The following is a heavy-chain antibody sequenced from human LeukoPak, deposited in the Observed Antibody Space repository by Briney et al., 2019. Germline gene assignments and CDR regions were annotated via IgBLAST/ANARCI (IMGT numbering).Heavy chain of an antibody. J-gene: IGHJ2*01. CDR3: AGTTRYFDL. CDR1: GGSISTNY. Sequence: SETLSLTCTVSGGSISTNYWTWIRQPAGKGLEWIGRIYTSGTTNYNPSLKSRVTMSVDTSKNQFSLKLSSVTAADTAVYYCAGTTRYFDLWGRGTLVTVSS. CDR2: IYTSGTT. D-gene: IGHD4-11*01. V-gene: IGHV4-4*07.